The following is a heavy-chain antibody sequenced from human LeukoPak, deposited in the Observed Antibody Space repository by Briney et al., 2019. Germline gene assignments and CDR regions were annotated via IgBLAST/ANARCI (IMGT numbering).Heavy chain of an antibody. J-gene: IGHJ4*02. CDR1: GYSFTNYR. CDR2: IDPTDSYT. CDR3: ARAAEGGYSIDY. Sequence: GESPRISCKGSGYSFTNYRITWVRQMPGKGLEWLGRIDPTDSYTNYSPSFQGQVTISADKSISTAYLQWSSLKASDTAMYYCARAAEGGYSIDYWGQGTLVTVSS. D-gene: IGHD6-13*01. V-gene: IGHV5-10-1*04.